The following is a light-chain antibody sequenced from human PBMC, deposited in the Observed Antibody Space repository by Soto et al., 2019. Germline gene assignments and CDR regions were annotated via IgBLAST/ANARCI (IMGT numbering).Light chain of an antibody. Sequence: DIVLTQSPGTLSLSPGERATLSCRASQSVSSSYLAWYQQKPGQAPRLLIYGASSRATGIPDRFSGSGSGTDFTLTISRLEPEDFAVYYCQQYGSSPPRTFGQGTKVEIE. CDR1: QSVSSSY. CDR2: GAS. CDR3: QQYGSSPPRT. J-gene: IGKJ1*01. V-gene: IGKV3-20*01.